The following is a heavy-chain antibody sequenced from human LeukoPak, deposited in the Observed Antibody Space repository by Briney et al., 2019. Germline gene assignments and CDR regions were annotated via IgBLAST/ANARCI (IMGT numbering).Heavy chain of an antibody. CDR2: ISSSSSTI. CDR3: ARGMEFGVTSGFDS. J-gene: IGHJ4*02. CDR1: GFTFSSYS. V-gene: IGHV3-48*01. Sequence: GGSLRLSCAASGFTFSSYSMNWVRQAPGKGLEWVSYISSSSSTIYYADSVKGRFTISRDNANNSLYLQMNSLRAEDTAVYYCARGMEFGVTSGFDSWGQGTLLTVSS. D-gene: IGHD3-16*01.